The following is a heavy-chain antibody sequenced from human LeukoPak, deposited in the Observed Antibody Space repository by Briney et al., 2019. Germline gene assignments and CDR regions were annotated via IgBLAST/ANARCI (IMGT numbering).Heavy chain of an antibody. CDR1: GFTFGKYW. J-gene: IGHJ4*02. CDR3: ARDQYDTWSRRGNFDS. CDR2: IKLDGSEK. Sequence: GGSLRLSCVASGFTFGKYWMSWVRQAPGKGLEWVANIKLDGSEKNYVDSVKGRFTISRDNTMNSLYLQMNSLRVEDTAVFYCARDQYDTWSRRGNFDSWGQGTLVIVSS. V-gene: IGHV3-7*03. D-gene: IGHD3-3*01.